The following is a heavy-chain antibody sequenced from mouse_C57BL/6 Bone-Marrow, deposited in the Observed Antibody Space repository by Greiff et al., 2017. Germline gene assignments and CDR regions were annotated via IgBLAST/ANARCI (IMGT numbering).Heavy chain of an antibody. CDR1: GYSITSDYA. V-gene: IGHV3-2*02. CDR3: ARGRGY. Sequence: EVELVESGPGLVKHSQSLSLTCTVTGYSITSDYAWNWIRQFPGNKLEWMGYINYSGTTTYTPSLKSRISITRDTSKNQFFLQLSSVTTEDTATYYCARGRGYWGQGTSVTVSS. CDR2: INYSGTT. J-gene: IGHJ4*01.